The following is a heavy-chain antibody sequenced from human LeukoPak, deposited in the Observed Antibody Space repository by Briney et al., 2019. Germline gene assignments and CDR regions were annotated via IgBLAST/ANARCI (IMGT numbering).Heavy chain of an antibody. J-gene: IGHJ5*02. D-gene: IGHD6-13*01. CDR3: ARLSSSLNNNWFDP. CDR1: GYSFTSYW. CDR2: IYPGDSDT. V-gene: IGHV5-51*01. Sequence: GASLQISCKGSGYSFTSYWIGWVRPMPGKGLEWMGIIYPGDSDTRYSPSFQGQVTISADKSISTAYLQWSSLKASDTAMYYCARLSSSLNNNWFDPWGQGTLVTVSS.